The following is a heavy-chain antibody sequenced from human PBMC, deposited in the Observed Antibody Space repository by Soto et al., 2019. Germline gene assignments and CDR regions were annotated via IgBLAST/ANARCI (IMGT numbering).Heavy chain of an antibody. Sequence: QVQLVQSGAEVKKPGSSVKVSCKASGGTFSSYAISWVRQAPGQGLEWMGGIIPIFGTANYAQKFQGRVTITADESTRTAYMELSSLRSEDTAVYYCARVAPREDYVWGSYSFDYWGQGTLVTVSS. CDR3: ARVAPREDYVWGSYSFDY. D-gene: IGHD3-16*01. CDR1: GGTFSSYA. CDR2: IIPIFGTA. V-gene: IGHV1-69*01. J-gene: IGHJ4*02.